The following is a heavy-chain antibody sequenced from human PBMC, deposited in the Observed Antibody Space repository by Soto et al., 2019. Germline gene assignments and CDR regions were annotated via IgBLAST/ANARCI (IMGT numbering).Heavy chain of an antibody. V-gene: IGHV1-18*01. D-gene: IGHD3-3*01. CDR1: GYTFTSYG. CDR3: ARGQFDNYDFWSGSHYYYYGMDV. J-gene: IGHJ6*02. Sequence: ASVKVSCKASGYTFTSYGISWVRQAPGQGLEWMGWISAYNGNTNYAQKLQGRVTMTTDTSTSTAYMELRSLRSDDTAVYYCARGQFDNYDFWSGSHYYYYGMDVWGQGTTVTVSS. CDR2: ISAYNGNT.